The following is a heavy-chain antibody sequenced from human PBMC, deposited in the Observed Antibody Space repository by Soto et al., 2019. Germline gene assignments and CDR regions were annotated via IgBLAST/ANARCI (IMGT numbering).Heavy chain of an antibody. D-gene: IGHD2-2*01. Sequence: GALRLSCTVSGFAFNNYGINWVRQAPGKGLEWVSSISKSDYTYYSDSVKGRFAISRDNAKSSVSLQMNTLRVEDTAVYYCAREDSIIIPAVSDFWGQGTLVTVSS. J-gene: IGHJ4*02. CDR1: GFAFNNYG. CDR3: AREDSIIIPAVSDF. CDR2: ISKSDYT. V-gene: IGHV3-21*01.